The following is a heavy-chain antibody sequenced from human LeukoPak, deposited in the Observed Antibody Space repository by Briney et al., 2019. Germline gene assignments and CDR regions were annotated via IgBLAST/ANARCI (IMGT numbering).Heavy chain of an antibody. Sequence: GGSLRLSCAASGFTFSSYSMNWVRQAPGKGLEWVSGISISGANTYYADSVKGRFTISRDISKNTLYLQMNSLRVEDTAVYYCARGDSYGAFDIWGQGTMVTVSS. CDR1: GFTFSSYS. J-gene: IGHJ3*02. V-gene: IGHV3-23*01. CDR3: ARGDSYGAFDI. D-gene: IGHD3-10*01. CDR2: ISISGANT.